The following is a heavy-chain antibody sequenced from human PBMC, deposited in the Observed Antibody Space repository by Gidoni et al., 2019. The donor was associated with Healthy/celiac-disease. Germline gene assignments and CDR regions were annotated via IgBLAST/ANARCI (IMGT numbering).Heavy chain of an antibody. Sequence: EVQLVESGGGLVKHGGSLRLSCAASGFTFSSYSLNLVRQAPGKGLEWVSSISSSSSNIYYADSVKGRFTSSRDNAKNSLYLQMNSLRAEDTAVYYCASDHGGYCTNGVCYTGYYYYGMDVWGQGTTVTVSS. CDR2: ISSSSSNI. J-gene: IGHJ6*02. V-gene: IGHV3-21*01. CDR3: ASDHGGYCTNGVCYTGYYYYGMDV. CDR1: GFTFSSYS. D-gene: IGHD2-8*01.